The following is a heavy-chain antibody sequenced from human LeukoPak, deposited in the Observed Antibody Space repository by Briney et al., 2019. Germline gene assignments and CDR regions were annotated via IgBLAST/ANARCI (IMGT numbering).Heavy chain of an antibody. CDR2: ISSSGSTI. CDR1: GFTFSDYY. D-gene: IGHD2-21*02. J-gene: IGHJ6*03. V-gene: IGHV3-11*01. Sequence: GGSLRLSCAASGFTFSDYYMSWIRQAPGKGLEWVSYISSSGSTIYYADSVKGRFTISRDNAKNSLYLQMNSLRAEDTAVYYCARAVTGHYYYYMDVWGKGTTVTISS. CDR3: ARAVTGHYYYYMDV.